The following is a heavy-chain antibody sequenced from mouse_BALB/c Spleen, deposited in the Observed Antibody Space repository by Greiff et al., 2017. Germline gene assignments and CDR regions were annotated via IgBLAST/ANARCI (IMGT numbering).Heavy chain of an antibody. CDR1: GFSLTSYG. J-gene: IGHJ2*01. CDR2: IWAGGST. D-gene: IGHD2-14*01. CDR3: ARSNYRYEDYFDY. Sequence: QVQLKESGPGLVAPSQSLSITCTVSGFSLTSYGVHWVRQPPGKGLEWLGVIWAGGSTNYNSALMSRLSISKDNSKSQVFLKMNSLQTDDTAMYYCARSNYRYEDYFDYWGQGTTLTVSA. V-gene: IGHV2-9*02.